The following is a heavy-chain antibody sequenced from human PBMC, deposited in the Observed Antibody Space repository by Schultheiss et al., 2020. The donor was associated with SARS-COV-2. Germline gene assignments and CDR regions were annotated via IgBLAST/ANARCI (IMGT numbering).Heavy chain of an antibody. Sequence: GSLRLSCAVYGGSFSGYYWSWIRQPPGKGLEWIGEINHSGSTNYNPSLKSRVTMSVDTSKNQFSLKLSSVTAADTAVYYCARGNVVVTHWYFDLWGRGTLVTVSS. CDR1: GGSFSGYY. V-gene: IGHV4-34*01. J-gene: IGHJ2*01. CDR2: INHSGST. CDR3: ARGNVVVTHWYFDL. D-gene: IGHD2-21*02.